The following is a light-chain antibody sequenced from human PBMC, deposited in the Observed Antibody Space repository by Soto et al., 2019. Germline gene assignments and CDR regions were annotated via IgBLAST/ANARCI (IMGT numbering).Light chain of an antibody. CDR3: QQYNNWPGT. V-gene: IGKV3-15*01. CDR2: GAS. Sequence: GRTQSPATLSMCPGERAALSCRASQSLNRDLAWYQQKPGQSPRLLIFGASIRATGIPARFSGSGSGTEFTLTIGSLQSEDCALYYCQQYNNWPGTFGQGTKVDIK. CDR1: QSLNRD. J-gene: IGKJ1*01.